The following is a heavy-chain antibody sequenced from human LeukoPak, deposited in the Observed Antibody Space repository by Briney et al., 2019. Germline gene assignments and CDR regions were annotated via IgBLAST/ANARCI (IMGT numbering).Heavy chain of an antibody. CDR1: GGSITSYY. V-gene: IGHV4-59*01. D-gene: IGHD6-13*01. Sequence: SETLSLTCTASGGSITSYYWSWIRQSPGKGPEWIGYIYYSGTTDYNPSLKSRVTISRDTSKKLFSLELISATAADTAVYFCARGRVSSSTWYSTYYYYFYMDVWGKGTTVTVSS. CDR3: ARGRVSSSTWYSTYYYYFYMDV. CDR2: IYYSGTT. J-gene: IGHJ6*03.